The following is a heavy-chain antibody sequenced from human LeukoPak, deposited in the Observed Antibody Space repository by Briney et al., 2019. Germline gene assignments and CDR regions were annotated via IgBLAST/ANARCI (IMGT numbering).Heavy chain of an antibody. D-gene: IGHD1-26*01. CDR1: GGTFSSYA. CDR2: IIPIFGIA. J-gene: IGHJ4*02. CDR3: ARDGYSGSYRALFDY. V-gene: IGHV1-69*04. Sequence: PVKVSCKASGGTFSSYAISWVRQAPGQGLEWMGRIIPIFGIANYAQKFQGRVTITADKSTSTAYMELSSLRSEDTAVYYCARDGYSGSYRALFDYWGQGTLVTVSS.